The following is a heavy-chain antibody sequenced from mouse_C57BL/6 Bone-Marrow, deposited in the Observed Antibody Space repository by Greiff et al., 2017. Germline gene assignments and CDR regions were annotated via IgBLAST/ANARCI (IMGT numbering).Heavy chain of an antibody. V-gene: IGHV5-4*03. CDR1: GFTFSSYA. Sequence: EVKLVESGGGLVKPGGSLKLSCAASGFTFSSYAMSWFRQTPETRLEWVATISDGGSYTYYPDNVKGRFPISRDNAKNNRYMQMSHLKSEDTAMDYCARTGSKGGYWGQGTTLTVSS. J-gene: IGHJ2*01. CDR2: ISDGGSYT. CDR3: ARTGSKGGY.